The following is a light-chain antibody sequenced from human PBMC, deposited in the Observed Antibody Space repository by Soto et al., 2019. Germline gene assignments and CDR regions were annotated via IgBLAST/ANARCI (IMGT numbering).Light chain of an antibody. J-gene: IGKJ1*01. CDR3: QQYGYSRT. V-gene: IGKV3-20*01. CDR1: QSVAANY. CDR2: GAF. Sequence: EVVLTQSPGTLSLSPGERATLSCRASQSVAANYLAWYQQKPGRAPRLLIYGAFTRATGIQDRFSGSGSGTEFTLTIRTLEPEDFAIYYCQQYGYSRTXGQGTKVDIK.